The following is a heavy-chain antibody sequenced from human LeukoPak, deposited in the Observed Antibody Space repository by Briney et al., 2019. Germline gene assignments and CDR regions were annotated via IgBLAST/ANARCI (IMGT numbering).Heavy chain of an antibody. CDR1: GGSISSGKYY. D-gene: IGHD5-18*01. V-gene: IGHV4-31*03. CDR2: MYYRGST. J-gene: IGHJ4*02. CDR3: ARSYGYGTNFDY. Sequence: PSQTLSLTCTVSGGSISSGKYYWSWIRQHPGKGLGWIGYMYYRGSTYYNPSLKSRVTISVDTSKNQFSLKLSSVTAADTAVYYCARSYGYGTNFDYWGQGTLVTVSS.